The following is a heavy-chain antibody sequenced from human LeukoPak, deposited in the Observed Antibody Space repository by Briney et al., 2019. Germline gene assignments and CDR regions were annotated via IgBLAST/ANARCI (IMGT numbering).Heavy chain of an antibody. CDR3: ARHRLGGYFDY. V-gene: IGHV4-34*01. CDR2: INHSGST. Sequence: SETLSLTCAVYGGSFSGYYWSWIRQPPGKGLEWIGEINHSGSTNYNPSLKSRVTISVDTSKNQFSLKLSSVTAADTAVYYCARHRLGGYFDYWGQGTLVTVSS. CDR1: GGSFSGYY. D-gene: IGHD6-19*01. J-gene: IGHJ4*02.